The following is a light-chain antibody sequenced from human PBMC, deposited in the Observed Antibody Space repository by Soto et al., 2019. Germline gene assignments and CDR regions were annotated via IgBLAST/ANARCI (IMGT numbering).Light chain of an antibody. Sequence: DIQMTQSPSTLSASVGDRXTXTXRASQSISSRLAWYQQKPGKAPKLLIYKASSLESGVPSRFSGSGSGTEFTLTISSLQPDDFATYYXQQYNNYLWTFGQGTKVEIK. J-gene: IGKJ1*01. CDR2: KAS. V-gene: IGKV1-5*03. CDR1: QSISSR. CDR3: QQYNNYLWT.